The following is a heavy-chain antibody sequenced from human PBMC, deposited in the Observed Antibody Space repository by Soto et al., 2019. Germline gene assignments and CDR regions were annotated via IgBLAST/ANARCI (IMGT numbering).Heavy chain of an antibody. CDR1: GGSISSYY. V-gene: IGHV4-59*01. CDR2: IYYSGST. D-gene: IGHD6-13*01. J-gene: IGHJ6*02. Sequence: SETLSLICTVSGGSISSYYWSWIRQPPGKGLEWIGYIYYSGSTNYNPSLKSRVTISVDTSKSQFSLKLSSVTAADTAVYYCAREGVSSSWYNYYGMDVWGQGTTVTVSS. CDR3: AREGVSSSWYNYYGMDV.